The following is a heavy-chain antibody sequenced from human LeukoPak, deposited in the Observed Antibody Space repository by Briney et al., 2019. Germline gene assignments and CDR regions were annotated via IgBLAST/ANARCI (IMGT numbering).Heavy chain of an antibody. V-gene: IGHV3-43*01. CDR3: AKGVLGYCSGGSCRGMDV. J-gene: IGHJ6*02. Sequence: PGGSLRLSCAASGFTFDDYTMHWVRQAPGKGLEWVSLISWDGGSTYYANSVKGRFTISRDNSKNSLYLQMNSLRTEDTALYYCAKGVLGYCSGGSCRGMDVWGQGTTVTVSS. CDR2: ISWDGGST. D-gene: IGHD2-15*01. CDR1: GFTFDDYT.